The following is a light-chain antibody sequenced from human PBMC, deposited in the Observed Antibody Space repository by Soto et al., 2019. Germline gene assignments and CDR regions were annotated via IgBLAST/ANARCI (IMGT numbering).Light chain of an antibody. CDR2: DAS. Sequence: AIQLTQSPSSLSASVGDRVTITCRASQGISSTLVWYQQKPGKAPKLLIYDASTLESGVPSRFSGSGSGTDFSLTISSLQPEDFATYYCQQYNSYPRTFGLGNKVEIK. J-gene: IGKJ2*01. CDR1: QGISST. V-gene: IGKV1-13*02. CDR3: QQYNSYPRT.